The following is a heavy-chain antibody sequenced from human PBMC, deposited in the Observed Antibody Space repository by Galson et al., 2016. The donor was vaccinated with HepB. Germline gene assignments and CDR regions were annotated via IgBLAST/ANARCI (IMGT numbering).Heavy chain of an antibody. CDR3: AKRDYSDSDGYFPLFYR. D-gene: IGHD3-22*01. CDR1: GFTFNTYA. J-gene: IGHJ5*02. Sequence: SLRLSCAASGFTFNTYAMSWVRQAPGKGPEWVSAITGNGGTTYYTDSVKGRFTISRDNSKNTLYLQMNSLRVDDTAVYYCAKRDYSDSDGYFPLFYRWGQGTLVTVSS. V-gene: IGHV3-23*01. CDR2: ITGNGGTT.